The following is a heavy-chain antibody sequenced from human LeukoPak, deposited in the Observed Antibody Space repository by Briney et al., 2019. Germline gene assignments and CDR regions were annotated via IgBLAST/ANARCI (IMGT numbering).Heavy chain of an antibody. Sequence: SETLSLTCTVSGDSISNYYWSWIQQPAGKGLEWIGHIYTSGSTNYNPSLKSRVTMLVDTSKNQFSLKLSSVTAADTAVYYCAREEGYCSESRCYGMEYWGRGTLVTVSS. D-gene: IGHD2-15*01. V-gene: IGHV4-4*07. J-gene: IGHJ4*02. CDR1: GDSISNYY. CDR3: AREEGYCSESRCYGMEY. CDR2: IYTSGST.